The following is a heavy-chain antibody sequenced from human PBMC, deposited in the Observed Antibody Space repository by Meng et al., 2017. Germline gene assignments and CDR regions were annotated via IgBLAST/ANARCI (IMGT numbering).Heavy chain of an antibody. Sequence: GESLKISCAASGFTFSSYAMHWVRQAPGKGLEWVAVISYDGSNKYYADSVKGRFTISRDNSKNTLYLQMNSLRAEDTAVYYCARESSTRLAKDHYYYGMDVWGQGTTVTVSS. D-gene: IGHD2-2*01. CDR1: GFTFSSYA. J-gene: IGHJ6*02. V-gene: IGHV3-30*04. CDR2: ISYDGSNK. CDR3: ARESSTRLAKDHYYYGMDV.